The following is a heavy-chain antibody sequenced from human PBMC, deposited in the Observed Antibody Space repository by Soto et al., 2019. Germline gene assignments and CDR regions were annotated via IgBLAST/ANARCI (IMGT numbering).Heavy chain of an antibody. Sequence: PAGSLAVPCAFYVVTVSTKYMGWVGQAPGNGLELVSIIYYVGSTYYADSVKGRFTISRDNSKNALYLQMNSLRAEDTAVYYCARDPRGYTYGVGSYNSGMDVWGQGTTVTVSS. D-gene: IGHD5-18*01. CDR1: VVTVSTKY. CDR2: IYYVGST. V-gene: IGHV3-53*01. J-gene: IGHJ6*02. CDR3: ARDPRGYTYGVGSYNSGMDV.